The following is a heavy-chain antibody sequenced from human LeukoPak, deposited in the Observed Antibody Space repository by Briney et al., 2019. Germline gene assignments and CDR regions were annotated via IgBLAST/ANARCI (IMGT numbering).Heavy chain of an antibody. CDR3: ARRRAAAGKFPSRYFDY. D-gene: IGHD6-13*01. CDR1: GGSLSGYY. V-gene: IGHV4-34*01. CDR2: INHSGST. Sequence: SETLSLTCAVYGGSLSGYYWSWIRQPPGKGLEWIGEINHSGSTNYNPSLKSRVTISVDTSKNQFSLKLSSVTAADTAVYYCARRRAAAGKFPSRYFDYWGQGTLVTVSS. J-gene: IGHJ4*02.